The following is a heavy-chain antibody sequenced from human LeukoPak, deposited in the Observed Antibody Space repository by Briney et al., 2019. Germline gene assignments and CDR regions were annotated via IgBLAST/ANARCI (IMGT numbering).Heavy chain of an antibody. D-gene: IGHD6-13*01. J-gene: IGHJ5*02. V-gene: IGHV1-2*02. Sequence: GASVKVSCKASGYTFTGYYIHWVRQAPGQGLEWMGSINPNSGDTNYAQKFQGRVTMTRDTSISTTYMEMNRLRSDDTAVYYCARGRSSSWDNWFDPWGQGTLVTVSS. CDR3: ARGRSSSWDNWFDP. CDR1: GYTFTGYY. CDR2: INPNSGDT.